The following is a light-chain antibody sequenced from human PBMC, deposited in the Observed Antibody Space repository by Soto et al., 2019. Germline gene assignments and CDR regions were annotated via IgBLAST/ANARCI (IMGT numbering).Light chain of an antibody. CDR2: AAS. CDR1: QGISGY. J-gene: IGKJ4*01. CDR3: QQVNSYPLT. Sequence: IQLTQSPSSLSASVGDRVTMTCRANQGISGYLAWYQQKPGKAPKLLIYAASSLQSGVPSRFSGSGSGTEFTLTIINLQPEDFATYYCQQVNSYPLTFGGGTKVEIK. V-gene: IGKV1-9*01.